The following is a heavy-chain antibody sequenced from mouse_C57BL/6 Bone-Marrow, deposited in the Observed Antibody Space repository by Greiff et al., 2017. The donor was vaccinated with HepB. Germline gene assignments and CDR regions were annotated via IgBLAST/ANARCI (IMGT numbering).Heavy chain of an antibody. D-gene: IGHD2-3*01. CDR1: GYTFTSYW. V-gene: IGHV1-69*01. J-gene: IGHJ3*01. Sequence: VQLQQPGAELVMPGASVKLSCKASGYTFTSYWIHWVKQRPGQGLEWIGEIDPSDSYTNYNQKFKGKSTLTVDKSSSTAYMQLSSLTSEDSAVYYCARNEYGGYYQAWFAYWGQGTLVTVSA. CDR3: ARNEYGGYYQAWFAY. CDR2: IDPSDSYT.